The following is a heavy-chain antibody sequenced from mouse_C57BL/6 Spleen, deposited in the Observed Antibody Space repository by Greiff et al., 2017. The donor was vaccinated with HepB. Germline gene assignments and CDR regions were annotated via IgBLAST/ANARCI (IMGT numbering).Heavy chain of an antibody. CDR3: AKNYGSTREYYFDY. CDR2: IWRGGST. D-gene: IGHD1-1*01. Sequence: VQLVESGPGLVQPSQSLSITCTVSGFSLTSYGVHWVRQSPGKGLEWLGVIWRGGSTDYNAAFMSRLSITKDNSKSQVFFKMNSLQADDTAIYYCAKNYGSTREYYFDYWGQGTTLTVSS. V-gene: IGHV2-5*01. J-gene: IGHJ2*01. CDR1: GFSLTSYG.